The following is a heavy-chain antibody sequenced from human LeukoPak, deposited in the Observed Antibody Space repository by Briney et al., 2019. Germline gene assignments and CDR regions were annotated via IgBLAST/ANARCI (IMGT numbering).Heavy chain of an antibody. Sequence: SETLSLTCTVSGGSISSSSYYWGWIRQPPGKGLEWIGSIYYRGSTYYNPSLKSRVTISLDTSKDQFSLKLSSVTAADTAVYYCARRRWLSDPYFDYWGQGTLVTVSS. CDR1: GGSISSSSYY. CDR3: ARRRWLSDPYFDY. CDR2: IYYRGST. D-gene: IGHD3-22*01. V-gene: IGHV4-39*07. J-gene: IGHJ4*02.